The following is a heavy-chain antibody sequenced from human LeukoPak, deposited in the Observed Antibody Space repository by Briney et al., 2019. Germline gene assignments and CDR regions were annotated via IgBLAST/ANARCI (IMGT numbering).Heavy chain of an antibody. CDR1: GYTFSSYY. CDR2: INPSRGST. CDR3: ASGGHIRVYDSNPYYGHY. D-gene: IGHD3-22*01. V-gene: IGHV1-46*01. Sequence: GASVKVSCKASGYTFSSYYMFWVRQAPGQGLEWMGIINPSRGSTSYAQRFQGRVTMTRDMSTSTVYMELSSLRFEDTAFCYCASGGHIRVYDSNPYYGHYWGQGTLVTVSS. J-gene: IGHJ4*02.